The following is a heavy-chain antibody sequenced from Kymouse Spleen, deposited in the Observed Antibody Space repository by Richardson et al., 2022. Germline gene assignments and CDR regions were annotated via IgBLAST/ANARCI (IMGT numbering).Heavy chain of an antibody. CDR1: GGSFSGYY. J-gene: IGHJ3*02. V-gene: IGHV4-34*01. CDR3: ARGELELHAFDI. D-gene: IGHD1-7*01. Sequence: QVQLQQWGAGLLKPSETLSLTCAVYGGSFSGYYWSWIRQPPGKGLEWIGEINHSGSTNYNPSLKSRVTISVDTSKNQFSLKLSSVTAADTAVYYCARGELELHAFDIWGQGTMVTVSS. CDR2: INHSGST.